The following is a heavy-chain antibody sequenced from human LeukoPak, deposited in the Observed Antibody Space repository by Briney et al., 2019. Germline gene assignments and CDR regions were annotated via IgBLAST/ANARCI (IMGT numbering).Heavy chain of an antibody. CDR1: GFTFSSYG. CDR3: ARAAYRMSYFDY. D-gene: IGHD1-14*01. V-gene: IGHV3-30*03. J-gene: IGHJ4*02. Sequence: GGSLRLSCAASGFTFSSYGMHWVRQAPGKGLEWVAVISYDGSNKYYADSVKGRFTISRDNSKNTLYLQMNSLRAEDTAVYYCARAAYRMSYFDYWGQGTLVTVSS. CDR2: ISYDGSNK.